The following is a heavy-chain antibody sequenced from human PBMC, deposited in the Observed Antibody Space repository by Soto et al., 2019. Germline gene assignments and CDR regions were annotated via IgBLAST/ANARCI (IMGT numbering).Heavy chain of an antibody. CDR2: IYYSGST. V-gene: IGHV4-61*01. CDR1: GGSVSSGSYY. Sequence: QVQLQESGPGLVKPSETLSLTCTVSGGSVSSGSYYWSWIRQPPGKGLERIGDIYYSGSTNYNPSLTSRVTISVDTSKNQFSLKLSSVTAADTAVYYCARESTYYDFWSGYNQYNWFDPWGQGTLVTVSS. CDR3: ARESTYYDFWSGYNQYNWFDP. D-gene: IGHD3-3*01. J-gene: IGHJ5*02.